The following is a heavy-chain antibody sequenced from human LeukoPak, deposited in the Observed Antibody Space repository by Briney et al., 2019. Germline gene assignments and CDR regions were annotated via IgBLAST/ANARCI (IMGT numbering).Heavy chain of an antibody. D-gene: IGHD3-3*01. V-gene: IGHV1-46*01. Sequence: ASVKVSCKASGYTFTSYYMHWVRQAPGQGLEWMGIINPLGGSTTYAHKFQDRVTMTRGTPTSTVYMELSSLRSEDTAVYYCARVHDFWSGFFDYWGQGTLVTVSS. CDR1: GYTFTSYY. J-gene: IGHJ4*02. CDR3: ARVHDFWSGFFDY. CDR2: INPLGGST.